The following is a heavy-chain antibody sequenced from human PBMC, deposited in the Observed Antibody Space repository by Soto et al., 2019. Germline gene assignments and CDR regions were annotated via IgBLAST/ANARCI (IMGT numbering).Heavy chain of an antibody. CDR3: AARSCSTIPCFHPGPY. J-gene: IGHJ4*02. Sequence: QVQLVQSAAEMKKPGSSVKVSCKASGGTFNSYTFSWVRQAPGQGLEWMGRIIPILDMTTYSQSFQGRVTITAAKFTNTVYMELSSLTSEDTALYFCAARSCSTIPCFHPGPYWGKGTLVAVSS. V-gene: IGHV1-69*02. D-gene: IGHD2-15*01. CDR2: IIPILDMT. CDR1: GGTFNSYT.